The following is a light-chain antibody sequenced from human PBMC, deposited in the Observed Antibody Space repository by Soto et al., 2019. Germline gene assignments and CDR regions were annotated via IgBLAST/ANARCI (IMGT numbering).Light chain of an antibody. CDR3: LLSYSGTNWV. CDR1: TGAVTSGNY. J-gene: IGLJ3*02. CDR2: DTT. Sequence: QAVVTQEPSLTVSPGGTVTLTCGSRTGAVTSGNYPYWFQKKPGQAPRTLIYDTTNKQSWTPARFSGSLLGGKAALTLAGAQTDDEADYYCLLSYSGTNWVFGGGTQLTVL. V-gene: IGLV7-46*01.